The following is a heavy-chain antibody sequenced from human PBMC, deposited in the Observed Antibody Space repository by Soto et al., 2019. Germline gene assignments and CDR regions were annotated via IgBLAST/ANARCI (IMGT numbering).Heavy chain of an antibody. CDR3: ARDTRGRGDSNGQGHYYGLDV. V-gene: IGHV1-69*01. Sequence: QVQLVQSGAEVKKPGSSGKVSCKASGGTFSSDAISWVRQAPGQGLEWMGGIIPMFGTENYAQKVQGRVRITADESTSTAYMEMSRLTSEDTAIYYCARDTRGRGDSNGQGHYYGLDVWGQGTTVTGS. CDR2: IIPMFGTE. D-gene: IGHD5-18*01. J-gene: IGHJ6*02. CDR1: GGTFSSDA.